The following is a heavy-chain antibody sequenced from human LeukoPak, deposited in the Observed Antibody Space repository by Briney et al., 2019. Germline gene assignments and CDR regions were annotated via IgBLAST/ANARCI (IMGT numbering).Heavy chain of an antibody. V-gene: IGHV3-7*04. J-gene: IGHJ4*02. D-gene: IGHD5-24*01. CDR1: GFPCSSYW. Sequence: GGSLRLSCVASGFPCSSYWMTWVRQAPGKGLEWVANIKQDGSKKSYVDSVKGRFTISRDNAKNSLYLQMNSLRAEDTAIYYCTRVGYIDEGIDYWGQGTLVTVSS. CDR2: IKQDGSKK. CDR3: TRVGYIDEGIDY.